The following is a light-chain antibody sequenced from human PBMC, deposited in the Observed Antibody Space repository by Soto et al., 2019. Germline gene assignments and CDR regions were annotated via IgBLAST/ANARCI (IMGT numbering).Light chain of an antibody. J-gene: IGKJ1*01. V-gene: IGKV3-20*01. CDR1: QSVSSSY. CDR2: GAS. Sequence: EIVLTQSPGTLSLSPGERATLSCRASQSVSSSYLAWYQQKPGQAPRLLIYGASSRATGIPDRFSGSGSGTDFTLTISRLEPDDFAVYYCQQYGSSPPWTFGQGTTVEIK. CDR3: QQYGSSPPWT.